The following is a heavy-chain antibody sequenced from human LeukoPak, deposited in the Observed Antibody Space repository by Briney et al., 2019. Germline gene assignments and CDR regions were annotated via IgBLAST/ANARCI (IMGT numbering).Heavy chain of an antibody. V-gene: IGHV4-61*08. D-gene: IGHD2-15*01. Sequence: SETLSLTCTVSCRSVSRDDYYWGWIRQPPGKGLEWIGNIHHTGSTNYNPSLSSRVTLSLDASKNQFSLTLYSVTAADTAIYYCTGDNGAKWSYSWGQGTLVTVSS. J-gene: IGHJ5*02. CDR1: CRSVSRDDYY. CDR3: TGDNGAKWSYS. CDR2: IHHTGST.